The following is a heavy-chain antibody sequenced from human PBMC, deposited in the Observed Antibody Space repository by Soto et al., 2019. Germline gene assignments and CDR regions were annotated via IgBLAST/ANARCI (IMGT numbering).Heavy chain of an antibody. J-gene: IGHJ4*02. Sequence: QVQLVESGGGVVQPGGSLTLSCAASGFTFSSHGMHWVRLAPGRGLEWVAVFSYDGSNKHYGDSVKGRFTISRDNSKNTVSLQMNSLRVEDTAVYYCAREQGYGWYRVADYWGQGTLVTVSS. CDR2: FSYDGSNK. CDR3: AREQGYGWYRVADY. D-gene: IGHD6-19*01. V-gene: IGHV3-30*03. CDR1: GFTFSSHG.